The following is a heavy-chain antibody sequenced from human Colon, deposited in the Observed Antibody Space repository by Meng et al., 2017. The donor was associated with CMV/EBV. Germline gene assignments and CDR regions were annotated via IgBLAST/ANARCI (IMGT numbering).Heavy chain of an antibody. CDR1: GVSFSLYY. CDR2: IYKSGTT. D-gene: IGHD3-10*01. J-gene: IGHJ6*02. Sequence: SETLSLTCSVSGVSFSLYYWSWIRQAPGKGLEWIGHIYKSGTTKYNPSLESRVTISADTSKNELSLKLTSVTAADTAVYYCARQRRRINLLKGNEADFFGDMDVWGQGTTVTVSS. V-gene: IGHV4-59*08. CDR3: ARQRRRINLLKGNEADFFGDMDV.